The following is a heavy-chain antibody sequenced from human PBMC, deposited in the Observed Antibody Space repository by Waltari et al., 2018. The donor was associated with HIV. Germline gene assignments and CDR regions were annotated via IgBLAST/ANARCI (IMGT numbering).Heavy chain of an antibody. CDR1: GYTFTASY. J-gene: IGHJ5*02. CDR2: INHNSGGT. D-gene: IGHD1-26*01. Sequence: VQLVQSGAEVKKRGASVKVSCQASGYTFTASYLHWVGQAPGHGLEWMGRINHNSGGTTHAQKFQGRLTMTRDTSISTAYIELSRLRSDDTAVYYCARRGSSGSYWFDPWGQGTLVTVSS. V-gene: IGHV1-2*06. CDR3: ARRGSSGSYWFDP.